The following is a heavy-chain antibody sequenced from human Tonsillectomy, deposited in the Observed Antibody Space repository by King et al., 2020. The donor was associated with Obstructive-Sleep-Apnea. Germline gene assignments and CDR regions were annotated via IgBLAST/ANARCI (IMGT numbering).Heavy chain of an antibody. Sequence: VQLVESGGALVQPGGSLRLSCAASGFSFSDHYMDWVRQAPGKGPEWVGRIKNKDKDYTPDYSVSVKGRLTISRDDSRNTLYLHVNSLKTEDTAVNYCVRDLGSPIVGPKWGQGTLVTVSS. CDR3: VRDLGSPIVGPK. V-gene: IGHV3-72*01. CDR1: GFSFSDHY. D-gene: IGHD1-26*01. J-gene: IGHJ4*02. CDR2: IKNKDKDYTP.